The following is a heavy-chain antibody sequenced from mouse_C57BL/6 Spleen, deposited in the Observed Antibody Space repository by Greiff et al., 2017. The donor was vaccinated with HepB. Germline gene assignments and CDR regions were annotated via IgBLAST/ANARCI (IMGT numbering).Heavy chain of an antibody. D-gene: IGHD2-4*01. V-gene: IGHV1-55*01. CDR1: GYTFTSYW. Sequence: QVQLQQPGAELVKPGASVKMSCKASGYTFTSYWITWVKQRPGQGLEWIGDIYPGSGSTNYNEKFKSKATLTVDTSTSTAYMQLSSLTSEDSAVYYCARWDYDYYAMDYWGQGTSVTVSS. J-gene: IGHJ4*01. CDR3: ARWDYDYYAMDY. CDR2: IYPGSGST.